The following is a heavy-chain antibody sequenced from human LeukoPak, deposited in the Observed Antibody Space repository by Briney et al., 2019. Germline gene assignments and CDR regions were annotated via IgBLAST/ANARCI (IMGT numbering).Heavy chain of an antibody. J-gene: IGHJ4*02. D-gene: IGHD1-26*01. Sequence: SETLSLTSTVSGGSISSSSYYWGWIRQPPGKGLEWIGSIYYSGSTYYNLSLKSRVTISVDTSKNQFSLKLSSVTAADTAVYYCARQSGSYYPHYFDYWGQGTLVTVSS. V-gene: IGHV4-39*01. CDR3: ARQSGSYYPHYFDY. CDR2: IYYSGST. CDR1: GGSISSSSYY.